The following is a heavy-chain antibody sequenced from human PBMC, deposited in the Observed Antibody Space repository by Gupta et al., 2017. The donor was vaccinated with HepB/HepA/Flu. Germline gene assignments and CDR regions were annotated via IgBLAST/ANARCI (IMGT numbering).Heavy chain of an antibody. CDR1: GFTFSDYY. V-gene: IGHV3-11*01. Sequence: QVQLVESGGGLVKPGGSLRLSCAASGFTFSDYYMSWLRQAPGKGLEWVSYISSSCSTIYYADSVKGRFTISRDNSKNSLYLQMNSLRAEDTAVYYCARDRGYDILTGLPRGMDVWGQGTTVTVSS. D-gene: IGHD3-9*01. CDR3: ARDRGYDILTGLPRGMDV. J-gene: IGHJ6*02. CDR2: ISSSCSTI.